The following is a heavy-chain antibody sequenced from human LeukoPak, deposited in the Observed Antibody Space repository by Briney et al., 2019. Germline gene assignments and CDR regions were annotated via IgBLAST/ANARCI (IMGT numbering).Heavy chain of an antibody. J-gene: IGHJ6*02. CDR3: ARELGYCGGDCYIDYYYGMDV. CDR2: ISSSSSYI. CDR1: GFTFSSYS. D-gene: IGHD2-21*02. V-gene: IGHV3-21*01. Sequence: GGSLRLSCAASGFTFSSYSMNWVRQAPGKGLEWVSSISSSSSYIYYADSVKGRFTISRDNAKNSLYLQMNSLRAEDTAVYYFARELGYCGGDCYIDYYYGMDVWGQGTTVTVSS.